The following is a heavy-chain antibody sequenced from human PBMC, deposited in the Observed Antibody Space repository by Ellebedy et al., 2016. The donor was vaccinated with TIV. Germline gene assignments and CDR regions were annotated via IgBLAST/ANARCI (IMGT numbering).Heavy chain of an antibody. J-gene: IGHJ4*02. CDR2: IKQDGSEK. V-gene: IGHV3-7*01. CDR3: VRGQSSGVGAPY. Sequence: GESLKISCVGSGFSFSSYWMSWVRQAPGKGLEWVANIKQDGSEKYYVDSVKGRFTISRDNAKNSLYLQMNSLRAEDTAVYYCVRGQSSGVGAPYWGQGTRVTVSS. CDR1: GFSFSSYW. D-gene: IGHD1-26*01.